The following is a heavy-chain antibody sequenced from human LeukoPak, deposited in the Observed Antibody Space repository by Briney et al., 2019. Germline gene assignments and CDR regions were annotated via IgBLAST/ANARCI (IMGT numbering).Heavy chain of an antibody. CDR2: INPKSGGT. CDR1: GYTFTGYY. Sequence: ASVKVSCKASGYTFTGYYMHWVRQAPGQGLEWMGWINPKSGGTNYAQKFQGRVTMTRDTSISTAYMELSRLRSDDTAVYFCAKDAVTVATPYFDFWGQGTLVTVSS. CDR3: AKDAVTVATPYFDF. J-gene: IGHJ4*02. V-gene: IGHV1-2*02. D-gene: IGHD4-11*01.